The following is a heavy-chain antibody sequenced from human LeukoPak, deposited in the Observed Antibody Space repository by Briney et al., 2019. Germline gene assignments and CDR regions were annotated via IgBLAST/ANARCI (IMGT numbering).Heavy chain of an antibody. V-gene: IGHV4-39*07. CDR2: IYYSGST. Sequence: SETLSLTCTVSGGSISSSSYYWGWIRQPPGKGLEWIGSIYYSGSTYYNPSLKSRVTISVDTSENQFSLKLSSVTAADTAVYYCARRDIRVDYWGQGTLVTVSS. CDR1: GGSISSSSYY. CDR3: ARRDIRVDY. D-gene: IGHD2-15*01. J-gene: IGHJ4*02.